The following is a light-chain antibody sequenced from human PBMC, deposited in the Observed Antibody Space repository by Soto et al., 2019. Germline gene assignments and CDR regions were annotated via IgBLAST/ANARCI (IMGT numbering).Light chain of an antibody. Sequence: QSALTQPASVSGSPGQSITISCTGTSSDVGRYYLVSWYQQHPGKAPKLMIYEGNKRPSGTSNRFSGSKSGNTASLTISGLQAEDEADYYCCSFVGSSTFGVVFGGGTKLTVL. CDR1: SSDVGRYYL. V-gene: IGLV2-23*03. CDR3: CSFVGSSTFGVV. CDR2: EGN. J-gene: IGLJ2*01.